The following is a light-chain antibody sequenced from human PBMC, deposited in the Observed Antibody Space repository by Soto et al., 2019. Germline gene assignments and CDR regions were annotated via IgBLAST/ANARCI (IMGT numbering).Light chain of an antibody. CDR2: EGS. Sequence: QSALTQPASVSGSPGQSITISCTGTSSDVGSYNLVSWYQQHPGKAPKLMIYEGSKRPSGVSNRFSGSKSGNTASLTISGIQAEDEADYYCCSYAGSSTFGDYVFGTGTKLTVL. J-gene: IGLJ1*01. CDR3: CSYAGSSTFGDYV. CDR1: SSDVGSYNL. V-gene: IGLV2-23*03.